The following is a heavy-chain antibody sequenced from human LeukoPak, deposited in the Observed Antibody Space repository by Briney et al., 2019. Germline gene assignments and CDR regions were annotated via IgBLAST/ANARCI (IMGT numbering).Heavy chain of an antibody. D-gene: IGHD3-22*01. V-gene: IGHV4-38-2*02. CDR3: ARGVDYFDTSGSAT. Sequence: SETLSLICTVSGYSISSGYYWGWIRQPPGKGLEWIGSIYRGGSTYYNPSLKSRITISVDTSKNQFSLNLNSVIAADTAVYYCARGVDYFDTSGSATWGQGTLVTVSS. J-gene: IGHJ5*02. CDR1: GYSISSGYY. CDR2: IYRGGST.